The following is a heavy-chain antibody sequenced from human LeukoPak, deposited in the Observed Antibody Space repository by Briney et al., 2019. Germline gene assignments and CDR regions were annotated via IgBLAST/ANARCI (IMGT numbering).Heavy chain of an antibody. CDR2: IWYDGSKK. CDR3: ARGVGNFGSGAAYFDS. Sequence: GGSLRLSCAACGLTFSNYGMHWVRQAPRKGREWVALIWYDGSKKYYGYSVKGRCTISRDHSKTTLYLQMNSLRAEDTAVYYCARGVGNFGSGAAYFDSWGQGTLVTVSS. CDR1: GLTFSNYG. V-gene: IGHV3-33*01. D-gene: IGHD3-10*01. J-gene: IGHJ4*02.